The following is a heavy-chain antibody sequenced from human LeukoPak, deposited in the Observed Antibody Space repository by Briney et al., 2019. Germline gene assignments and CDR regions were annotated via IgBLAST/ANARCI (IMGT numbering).Heavy chain of an antibody. CDR2: IYYTGST. CDR1: GGSISSSSYY. D-gene: IGHD1-26*01. CDR3: ARRGVGATAFDI. Sequence: PSETLSLTCTVSGGSISSSSYYWGWIRQPPGEGLYWIANIYYTGSTYYNPSLKSRVTMSVDTSKNQFSLKLSSVTAADTAVYYCARRGVGATAFDIWGQGTMVTVSS. V-gene: IGHV4-39*01. J-gene: IGHJ3*02.